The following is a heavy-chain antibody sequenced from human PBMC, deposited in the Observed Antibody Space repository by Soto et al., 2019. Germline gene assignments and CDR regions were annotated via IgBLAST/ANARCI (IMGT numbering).Heavy chain of an antibody. V-gene: IGHV1-18*01. Sequence: ASVKVSCKASGYTFTSYGISWVRQAPGQGLEWMGWISAYNGNTNYAQKLQGRVTMTTDTSTSTAYMELRSLRSDDTAVYYCARDRYYGSRSYYGSIHYSGQATLVTVSS. CDR2: ISAYNGNT. CDR1: GYTFTSYG. CDR3: ARDRYYGSRSYYGSIHY. J-gene: IGHJ4*02. D-gene: IGHD3-10*01.